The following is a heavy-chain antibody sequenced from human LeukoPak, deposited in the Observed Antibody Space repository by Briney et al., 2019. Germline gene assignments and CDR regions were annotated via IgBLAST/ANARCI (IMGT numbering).Heavy chain of an antibody. CDR1: GFTSNSFS. J-gene: IGHJ3*02. D-gene: IGHD2-15*01. CDR3: ARGTHDAFDI. Sequence: GGSLRLSCAASGFTSNSFSMSWVRQAPGKGLEWVSYISSSSTTIYYADSVKGRFTISRDNAKNSLYLQMNSLRAEDTAVYYCARGTHDAFDIWGQGTMVTVSS. CDR2: ISSSSTTI. V-gene: IGHV3-48*04.